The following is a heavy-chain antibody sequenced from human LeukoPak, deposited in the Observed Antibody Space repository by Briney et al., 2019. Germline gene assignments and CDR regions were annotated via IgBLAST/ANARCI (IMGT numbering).Heavy chain of an antibody. D-gene: IGHD2-15*01. CDR3: ARGGYCSGGSCSRGWYYGMDV. J-gene: IGHJ6*02. Sequence: SETLSLTCAVYGGSFSGYYWSWIRQPPGKGLEWIGEINHSGSTNYNPSLKSRVTISVDTSKNQFSLELSSVTAADTAVYYCARGGYCSGGSCSRGWYYGMDVWGQGTTVTVSS. CDR2: INHSGST. CDR1: GGSFSGYY. V-gene: IGHV4-34*01.